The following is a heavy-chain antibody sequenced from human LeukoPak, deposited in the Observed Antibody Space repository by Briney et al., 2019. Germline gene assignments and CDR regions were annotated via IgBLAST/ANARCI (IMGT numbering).Heavy chain of an antibody. CDR1: GYTFTSYY. V-gene: IGHV1-46*01. CDR2: INPSGGST. J-gene: IGHJ6*02. CDR3: AAGTAGVYYYYYGMDV. D-gene: IGHD6-19*01. Sequence: EASVKVSCKASGYTFTSYYMHWVRQAPGQGLEWMGIINPSGGSTSYAQKFQGRVTMTRDTSTSTVYMELSSLRSEDTAVYYCAAGTAGVYYYYYGMDVWGQGTTVTVSS.